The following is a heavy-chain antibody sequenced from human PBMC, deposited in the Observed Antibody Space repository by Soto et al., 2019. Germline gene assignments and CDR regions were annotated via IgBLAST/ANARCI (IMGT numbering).Heavy chain of an antibody. J-gene: IGHJ4*02. CDR2: IWYDGSNK. CDR3: AREGQHCGGGDCYSFDY. Sequence: GGSLRLSCAASGFTFSSYGMHWVRQAPGKGLEWVAVIWYDGSNKYYADSVKGRFTISRDNSKNTLYLQMNSLRAEDTAVYYCAREGQHCGGGDCYSFDYWGQGTLVTVSS. D-gene: IGHD2-21*02. V-gene: IGHV3-33*01. CDR1: GFTFSSYG.